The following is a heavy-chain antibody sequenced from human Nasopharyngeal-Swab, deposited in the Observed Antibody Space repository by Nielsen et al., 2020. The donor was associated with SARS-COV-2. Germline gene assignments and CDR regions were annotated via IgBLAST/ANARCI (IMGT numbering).Heavy chain of an antibody. Sequence: GGSLRLSCAASGFTFDDYAMHWVRQAPGKGLEWVSGISWNSGSIGYADSVKGRFTISRDNAKSSLYLQVNSLRAEDTALYYCAKGTTVTGYWYFDLWGRGTLVTVSS. CDR1: GFTFDDYA. D-gene: IGHD4-17*01. V-gene: IGHV3-9*01. CDR3: AKGTTVTGYWYFDL. CDR2: ISWNSGSI. J-gene: IGHJ2*01.